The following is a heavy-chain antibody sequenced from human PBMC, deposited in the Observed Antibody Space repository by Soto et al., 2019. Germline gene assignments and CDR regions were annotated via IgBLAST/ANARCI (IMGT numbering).Heavy chain of an antibody. CDR2: IYSGGST. CDR1: GFTVSSNY. CDR3: ATSFMITFGGIISYGIDV. J-gene: IGHJ6*02. V-gene: IGHV3-53*02. D-gene: IGHD3-16*01. Sequence: EVQLVETGGGLIQPGGSLRLYCAACGFTVSSNYMSWVRQAPGKGLEWVSVIYSGGSTYYADSVKGRFTISRDNSKNTLYLQMNSLRAEDTAVYYCATSFMITFGGIISYGIDVLGQGTTVTVSS.